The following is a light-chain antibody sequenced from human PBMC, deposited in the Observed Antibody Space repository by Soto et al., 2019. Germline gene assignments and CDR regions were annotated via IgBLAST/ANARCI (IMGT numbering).Light chain of an antibody. V-gene: IGLV2-14*01. J-gene: IGLJ2*01. CDR1: SSDVGGYNY. CDR2: DVS. CDR3: SSYTSSSTL. Sequence: SVLTQPASVSGSPGQSITISCTGTSSDVGGYNYVSWYQQHPGKAPKLMIYDVSNRPSGVSNRFSGSKSGNMASLTISGLQAEDEADYYCSSYTSSSTLFGGGTKLTVL.